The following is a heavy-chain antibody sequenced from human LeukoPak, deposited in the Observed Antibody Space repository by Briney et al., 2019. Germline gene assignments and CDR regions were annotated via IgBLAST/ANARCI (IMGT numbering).Heavy chain of an antibody. Sequence: GESLKISCKGSGHSFTSYWIGWVRQMPGKGLEWMGIIYPGDSDTRYSPSFQGQVTISADKSISTAYLQWSSLKASDTAMYYCARLYDSSGYFYGMDVWGQGTTVTVSS. CDR2: IYPGDSDT. J-gene: IGHJ6*02. D-gene: IGHD3-22*01. V-gene: IGHV5-51*01. CDR1: GHSFTSYW. CDR3: ARLYDSSGYFYGMDV.